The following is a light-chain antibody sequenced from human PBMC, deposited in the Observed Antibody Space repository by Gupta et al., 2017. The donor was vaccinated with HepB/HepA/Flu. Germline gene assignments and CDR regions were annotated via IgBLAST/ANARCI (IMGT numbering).Light chain of an antibody. V-gene: IGKV3-15*01. CDR3: QQYENWPGT. CDR2: HAS. Sequence: DIVLAQSPVTVSVCPGERATLSCRASQDISDNLAWYQQKFGQAPRLLIYHASARAADIPARFSGSGSGTEFTLTISSLQSEDFAIYYCQQYENWPGTFGQGSKVEIK. J-gene: IGKJ1*01. CDR1: QDISDN.